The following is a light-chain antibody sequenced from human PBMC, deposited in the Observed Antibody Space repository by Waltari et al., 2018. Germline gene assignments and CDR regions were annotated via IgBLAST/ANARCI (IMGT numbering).Light chain of an antibody. J-gene: IGKJ1*01. CDR3: QQYNSYSWT. V-gene: IGKV1-5*03. Sequence: DIQMTQSPSTLSASVGARVTITCRASQSINSRLAWYQQKPGKAPKLLVYKASGLESGVPSRFSGSGSGTEFTLTISSLQPDDFATYYYQQYNSYSWTFGQGTKV. CDR2: KAS. CDR1: QSINSR.